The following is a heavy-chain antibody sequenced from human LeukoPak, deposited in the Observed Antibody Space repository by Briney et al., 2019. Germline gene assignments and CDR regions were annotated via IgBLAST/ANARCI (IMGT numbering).Heavy chain of an antibody. CDR3: ARGSGIAVAGKVY. Sequence: GGSLRLSCAASGFTFSSYWMSWVRQAPGKGLEWVANIKQDGSEKYYVDSVKGRFTISRDNAKNSLYLQMNSLRAEDTAVYYCARGSGIAVAGKVYWGQGTLVTVSS. D-gene: IGHD6-19*01. J-gene: IGHJ4*02. CDR2: IKQDGSEK. CDR1: GFTFSSYW. V-gene: IGHV3-7*01.